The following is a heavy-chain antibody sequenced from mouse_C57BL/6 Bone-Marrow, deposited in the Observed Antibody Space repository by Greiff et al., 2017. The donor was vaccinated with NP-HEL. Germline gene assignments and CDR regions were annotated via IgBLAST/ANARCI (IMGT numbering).Heavy chain of an antibody. CDR3: ARSRTVVAHFDY. V-gene: IGHV1-69*01. D-gene: IGHD1-1*01. J-gene: IGHJ2*01. CDR1: GYTITSYW. CDR2: LDPSDSYT. Sequence: QVQLQQSGAELVMPGASVKLSCKASGYTITSYWMHWVKQRPGQGLEWIGELDPSDSYTNYNQKFKGKSTLTVDKSSSTAYMQLSSLTSEDSAVYYCARSRTVVAHFDYWGQGTTLTVSS.